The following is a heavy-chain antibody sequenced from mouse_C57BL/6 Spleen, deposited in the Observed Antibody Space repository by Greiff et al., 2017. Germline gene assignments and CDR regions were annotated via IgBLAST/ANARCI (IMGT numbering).Heavy chain of an antibody. V-gene: IGHV1-42*01. J-gene: IGHJ3*01. D-gene: IGHD3-2*02. CDR2: INPSTGGT. Sequence: EVQLQQSGPELVKPGASVQISCKASGYSFTGYYMNWVKQSPEKSLEWIGEINPSTGGTTYNQKFKAKATLTVDKSSSTAYMQLESLTSEDSAVYYCGWGTAQATSFAYWGQGTLVTVSA. CDR3: GWGTAQATSFAY. CDR1: GYSFTGYY.